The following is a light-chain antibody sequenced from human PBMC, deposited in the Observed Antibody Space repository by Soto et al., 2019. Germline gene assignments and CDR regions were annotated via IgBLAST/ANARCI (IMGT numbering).Light chain of an antibody. V-gene: IGLV2-8*01. J-gene: IGLJ1*01. CDR1: SSDVGYYNY. CDR2: EVS. Sequence: QSVLTQPPSASGSPGQSVTISCTGTSSDVGYYNYVSWYQQYPGKAPKLLIYEVSKRPSGVPDRFSGSKSGNTASLTVSGLQAADEADYYCTSYAGTDAHYVFGTGTKVTVL. CDR3: TSYAGTDAHYV.